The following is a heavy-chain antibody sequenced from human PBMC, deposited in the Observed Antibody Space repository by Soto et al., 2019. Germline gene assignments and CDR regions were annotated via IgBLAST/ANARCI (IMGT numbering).Heavy chain of an antibody. CDR2: IKSSTDGGTA. V-gene: IGHV3-15*07. CDR1: GFSFKDAW. J-gene: IGHJ4*02. Sequence: EVQLVESGGGFVESGGSLRLSCAASGFSFKDAWMTWVRQAPGKGLEWVGRIKSSTDGGTADYGAYVKGRFTMSRDDPKHKLNLHIDGLKREDTGVYYCTSFVQLRGRQFDYWGPGTQVNVYS. CDR3: TSFVQLRGRQFDY. D-gene: IGHD2-2*01.